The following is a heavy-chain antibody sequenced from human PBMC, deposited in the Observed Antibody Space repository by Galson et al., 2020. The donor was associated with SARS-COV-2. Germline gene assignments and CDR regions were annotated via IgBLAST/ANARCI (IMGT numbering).Heavy chain of an antibody. CDR1: GGSFSGYF. Sequence: QWFNAELDASETLSLTCAVYGGSFSGYFWSWIRQPPGKGLEWIGEVNHSGSTNYNPSLKSRVTISVDTSKNQFSLKLSSVTAADTAVYYCARGLDGTGRFNGWDYWGQGTLVTVSS. J-gene: IGHJ4*02. CDR3: ARGLDGTGRFNGWDY. V-gene: IGHV4-34*01. D-gene: IGHD2-8*02. CDR2: VNHSGST.